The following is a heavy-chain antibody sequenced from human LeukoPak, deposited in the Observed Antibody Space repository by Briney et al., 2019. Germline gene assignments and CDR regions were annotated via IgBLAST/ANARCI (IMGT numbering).Heavy chain of an antibody. CDR1: GGSLSGHY. D-gene: IGHD6-6*01. J-gene: IGHJ4*02. V-gene: IGHV4-34*01. CDR3: AREYSTSSTSFDF. CDR2: IKHSGNT. Sequence: SETLSLTCGVYGGSLSGHYWSWIRQPLGKGLEWIGEIKHSGNTNYNPSLKSRVTISVDTSKNQFSLKLSSVTAADTAVYYCAREYSTSSTSFDFWGQGTLVTVSS.